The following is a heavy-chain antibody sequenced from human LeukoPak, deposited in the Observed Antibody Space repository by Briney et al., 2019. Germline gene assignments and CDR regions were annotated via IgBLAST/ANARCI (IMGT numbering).Heavy chain of an antibody. D-gene: IGHD4/OR15-4a*01. J-gene: IGHJ6*02. V-gene: IGHV3-23*01. Sequence: GGSLRLSCAASGFTFDNYAMIWVRQAPGKGLEWVLGISGSGVNTYYADSVKGRFTISRDNSKNTLYLQLNSLRGEDTAIYYCARDTSFNYGAHAMDVWGQGTTVTVSS. CDR3: ARDTSFNYGAHAMDV. CDR1: GFTFDNYA. CDR2: ISGSGVNT.